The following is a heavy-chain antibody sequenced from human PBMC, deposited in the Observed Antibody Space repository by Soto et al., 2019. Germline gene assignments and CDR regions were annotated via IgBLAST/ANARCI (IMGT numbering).Heavy chain of an antibody. CDR2: IIPIFGTA. V-gene: IGHV1-69*13. D-gene: IGHD3-3*01. CDR1: GGTFSSYA. Sequence: SVKVSCKASGGTFSSYAISWVRQAPGQGLEWMGGIIPIFGTANYAQKFQGRVTITADESTSTAYMELSSLRSEDTAVYYCARDFSSGHYGMDVWGQGTTVTVSS. J-gene: IGHJ6*02. CDR3: ARDFSSGHYGMDV.